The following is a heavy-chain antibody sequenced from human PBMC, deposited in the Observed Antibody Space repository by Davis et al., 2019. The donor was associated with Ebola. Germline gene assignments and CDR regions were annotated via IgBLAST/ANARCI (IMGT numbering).Heavy chain of an antibody. V-gene: IGHV5-51*01. CDR3: AKLGRSSDYYGRHFDS. J-gene: IGHJ4*02. D-gene: IGHD3-22*01. CDR2: VYPGDSDT. CDR1: GYSFTTYW. Sequence: GESLKISCKVSGYSFTTYWIGWVRQMPGKGLEWMGTVYPGDSDTRYSPSFQGHVTISAEKSSNTAYLQWSSLKASDTAIYYCAKLGRSSDYYGRHFDSWGQGTLVTVSS.